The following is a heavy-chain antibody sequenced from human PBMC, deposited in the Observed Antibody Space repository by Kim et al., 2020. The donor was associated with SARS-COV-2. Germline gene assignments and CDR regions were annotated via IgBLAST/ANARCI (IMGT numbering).Heavy chain of an antibody. CDR1: GFIFSDYW. CDR2: IKPDGSQT. V-gene: IGHV3-7*03. CDR3: ARDPIRVAY. J-gene: IGHJ4*02. Sequence: GGSLRLSCEASGFIFSDYWMSWVRQAPGKGLEWVANIKPDGSQTSYGDSVKGRFSISRDNANNLLYLHLNSLRGEDTAVYYCARDPIRVAYWGQGTLVA. D-gene: IGHD5-12*01.